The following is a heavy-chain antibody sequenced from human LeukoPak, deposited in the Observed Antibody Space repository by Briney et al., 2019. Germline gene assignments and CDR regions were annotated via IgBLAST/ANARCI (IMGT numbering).Heavy chain of an antibody. CDR2: IGVSGYST. CDR3: ARDFSYHSPLPPYSDY. J-gene: IGHJ4*02. V-gene: IGHV3-23*01. CDR1: GFTFSTYA. Sequence: GGSLRLSCTASGFTFSTYAVSWVRQAPGKGLEWVSAIGVSGYSTYYADSVKGRFTISRDNSKNTLYLQMSSLRAEDTAVYYCARDFSYHSPLPPYSDYWGQGTLVTVSS. D-gene: IGHD2-21*01.